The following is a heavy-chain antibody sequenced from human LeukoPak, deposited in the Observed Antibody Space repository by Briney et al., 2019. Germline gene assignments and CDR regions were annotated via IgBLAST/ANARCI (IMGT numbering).Heavy chain of an antibody. Sequence: ASVKLSCKASGYTFTGYYIHWVRQAPGQGLEWMGRINPHSGGTNYAQKFQGRDTMTRDASISTAYMELSRLRSDDTAVYYCARVPSDYDSSGYYLFSYFDYWGQGTLVTVSS. CDR3: ARVPSDYDSSGYYLFSYFDY. CDR2: INPHSGGT. D-gene: IGHD3-22*01. V-gene: IGHV1-2*06. J-gene: IGHJ4*02. CDR1: GYTFTGYY.